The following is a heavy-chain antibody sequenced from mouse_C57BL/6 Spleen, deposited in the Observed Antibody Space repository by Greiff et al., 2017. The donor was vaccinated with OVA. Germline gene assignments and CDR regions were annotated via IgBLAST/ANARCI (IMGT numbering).Heavy chain of an antibody. J-gene: IGHJ2*01. Sequence: QVQLQQSGPELVKPGASVKISCKASGYAFSSSWMNWVKQRPGKGLEWIGRIDPNSGGTKYNEKFKSQATLTVDKPSSTAYMQLSSLTSEDSAVYYCARAYYGSSCDYWGKGTTLTVSS. CDR1: GYAFSSSW. CDR2: IDPNSGGT. D-gene: IGHD1-1*01. V-gene: IGHV1-82*01. CDR3: ARAYYGSSCDY.